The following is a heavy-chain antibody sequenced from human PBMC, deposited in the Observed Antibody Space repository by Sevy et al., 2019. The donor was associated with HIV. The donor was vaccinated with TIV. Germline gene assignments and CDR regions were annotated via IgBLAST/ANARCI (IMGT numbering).Heavy chain of an antibody. D-gene: IGHD5-18*01. Sequence: GGSLRLSCAASGFTFSNYWMHWVRQAPGKGLVWVSRINSDGTGTSYADSVKSRFTISRDNAKNTLYLQMNSLRAEDTAVYYCAREGSGYSYGYEVRGYFDYWGQGTLVTVSS. V-gene: IGHV3-74*01. CDR1: GFTFSNYW. CDR3: AREGSGYSYGYEVRGYFDY. J-gene: IGHJ4*02. CDR2: INSDGTGT.